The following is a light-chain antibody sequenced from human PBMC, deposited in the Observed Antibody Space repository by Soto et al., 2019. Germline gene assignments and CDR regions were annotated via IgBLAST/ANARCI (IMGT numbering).Light chain of an antibody. V-gene: IGKV4-1*01. J-gene: IGKJ1*01. CDR1: QSVLHSSNNKNY. Sequence: DIVMTQSPDSLAVSLGERATINCKSSQSVLHSSNNKNYLAWYQQKPGQPPKLLIYWASTRESGVPDRFSGSGSGTDFTLTISSLQAEDVPVYYCQQYSSPPWTFGQGTKVEIK. CDR2: WAS. CDR3: QQYSSPPWT.